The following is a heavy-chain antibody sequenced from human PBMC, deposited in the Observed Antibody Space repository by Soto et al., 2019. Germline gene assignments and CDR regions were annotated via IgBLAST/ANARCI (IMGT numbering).Heavy chain of an antibody. J-gene: IGHJ3*02. CDR2: IDVGSGNA. Sequence: ASVKVSCKTSRFTFSSSAVHWVRQARGHRLQWIGWIDVGSGNANYAQMLQERIGISRDMSTSTAYMELSSLRPEDTAVYYCARRGYYAISAFDIWGQGTMVTVSS. V-gene: IGHV1-58*01. D-gene: IGHD2-8*01. CDR1: RFTFSSSA. CDR3: ARRGYYAISAFDI.